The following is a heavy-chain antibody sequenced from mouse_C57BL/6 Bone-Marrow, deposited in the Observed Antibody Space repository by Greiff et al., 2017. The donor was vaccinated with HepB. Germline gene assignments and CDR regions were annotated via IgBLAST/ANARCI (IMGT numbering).Heavy chain of an antibody. V-gene: IGHV1-69*01. CDR1: GYTFTSYW. D-gene: IGHD1-1*01. Sequence: VQLQQPGAELVMPGASVKLSCKASGYTFTSYWMHWVKQRPGQGLEWIGEIDPSDSYTNYNQKFKGKSTLTVDKSSSTAYMQLSSLTSEDSAVYYCAGGDYYGSSYGYFDVWGTGTTVTVSS. CDR2: IDPSDSYT. J-gene: IGHJ1*03. CDR3: AGGDYYGSSYGYFDV.